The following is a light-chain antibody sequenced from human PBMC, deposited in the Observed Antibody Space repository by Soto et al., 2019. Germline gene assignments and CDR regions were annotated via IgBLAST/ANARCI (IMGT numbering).Light chain of an antibody. Sequence: DIVMTQSPLSLPVTPGEPASISCRSSQSLLHSNGFNYLDWYLQKPGQSPQLLISLGSNRASGVPDRFSGSGSGTDFTMNISRVEAEDVGTYYCIQALQVPWTFGQGTKVDIK. CDR2: LGS. V-gene: IGKV2-28*01. J-gene: IGKJ1*01. CDR1: QSLLHSNGFNY. CDR3: IQALQVPWT.